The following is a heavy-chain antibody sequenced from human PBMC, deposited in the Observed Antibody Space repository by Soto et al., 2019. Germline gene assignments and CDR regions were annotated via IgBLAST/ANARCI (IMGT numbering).Heavy chain of an antibody. D-gene: IGHD1-26*01. CDR1: GYTFTSYY. J-gene: IGHJ4*02. Sequence: ASVKVSCKASGYTFTSYYMHWVRQAPGQGLEWMGIINPSGGSTSYARKFQGRVTMTRDTSTSTVYMELSSLRSEDTAVYYCASSTGSLDIDYWGQGTLVTVSS. V-gene: IGHV1-46*03. CDR2: INPSGGST. CDR3: ASSTGSLDIDY.